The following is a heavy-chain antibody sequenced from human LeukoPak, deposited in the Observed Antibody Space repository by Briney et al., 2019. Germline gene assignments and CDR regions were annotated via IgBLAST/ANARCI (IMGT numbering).Heavy chain of an antibody. Sequence: SETLSLTCAVYGGSFSGYYWSWIRQPPGKGLEWIGEINHSGSTNYNPSLKSRVTISVDTSKNQFSLKLSSVTAADTAVYYCARGYYGSGTPGSHWFDPWGQGTLVTDSS. CDR1: GGSFSGYY. CDR3: ARGYYGSGTPGSHWFDP. J-gene: IGHJ5*02. V-gene: IGHV4-34*01. CDR2: INHSGST. D-gene: IGHD3-10*01.